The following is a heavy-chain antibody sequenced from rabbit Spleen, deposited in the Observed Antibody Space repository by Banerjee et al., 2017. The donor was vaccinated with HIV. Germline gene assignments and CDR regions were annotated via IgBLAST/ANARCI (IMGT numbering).Heavy chain of an antibody. Sequence: QSLEESGGGLVKPGASLTLTCKASGFSFSSDYDMCWVRQAPGKGLEWIACIYAGSSSSTYSATWAKGRFTLSKTSSTTVTLQMTSLTAADTATYFCARDAGTSFSTYGMDLWGQGTLVTVS. CDR2: IYAGSSSST. CDR3: ARDAGTSFSTYGMDL. CDR1: GFSFSSDYD. D-gene: IGHD8-1*01. J-gene: IGHJ6*01. V-gene: IGHV1S40*01.